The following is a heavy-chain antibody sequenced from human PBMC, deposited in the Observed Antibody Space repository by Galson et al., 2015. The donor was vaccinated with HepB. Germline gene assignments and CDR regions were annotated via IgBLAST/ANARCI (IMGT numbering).Heavy chain of an antibody. CDR2: ISYDGSSK. J-gene: IGHJ5*02. CDR3: SKAVAVSGHSRWFDP. CDR1: GFTFSRSG. V-gene: IGHV3-30*18. Sequence: SLRLSCAASGFTFSRSGMHWVRQPPGKGLEWVAFISYDGSSKKYVDSVKGRFTISRDNSNNTLYLQMTSLRLEDTAVYYCSKAVAVSGHSRWFDPWGQGALVIVSS. D-gene: IGHD5/OR15-5a*01.